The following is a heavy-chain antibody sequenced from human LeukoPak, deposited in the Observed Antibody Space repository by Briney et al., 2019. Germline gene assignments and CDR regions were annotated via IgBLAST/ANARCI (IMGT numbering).Heavy chain of an antibody. CDR3: ARVGLTVAGTRDY. D-gene: IGHD6-19*01. V-gene: IGHV4-39*07. Sequence: SETLSLTCTVSGGSISSGDYYWSWIRQPPGKGLEWIGEINHSGSTNYNPSLKSRVTISVDTSKNQFSLKLSSVTAADTAVYYCARVGLTVAGTRDYWGQGTLVTVSS. CDR2: INHSGST. CDR1: GGSISSGDYY. J-gene: IGHJ4*02.